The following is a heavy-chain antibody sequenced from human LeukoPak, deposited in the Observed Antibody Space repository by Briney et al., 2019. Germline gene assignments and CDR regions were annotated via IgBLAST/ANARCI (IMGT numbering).Heavy chain of an antibody. CDR1: GGSVSSYY. CDR3: ARDLSYCSSTRCYAPYYFYY. J-gene: IGHJ4*02. D-gene: IGHD2-2*01. CDR2: IYTSGST. Sequence: PSETLSLTCTVSGGSVSSYYWSWIRQPAGKGLEWIGRIYTSGSTNYNPSLKSRGTISVDKSKNQFSLKLTSVTAADTAVYYCARDLSYCSSTRCYAPYYFYYWGQGTLVTVSS. V-gene: IGHV4-4*07.